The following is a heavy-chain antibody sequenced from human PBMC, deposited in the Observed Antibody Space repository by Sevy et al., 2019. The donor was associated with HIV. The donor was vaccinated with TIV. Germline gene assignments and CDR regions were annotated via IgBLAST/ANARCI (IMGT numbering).Heavy chain of an antibody. CDR3: ARGKEGGYSYGHYYYYGLDV. CDR2: VSYSGDNT. J-gene: IGHJ6*02. CDR1: GFTFSSYA. Sequence: GGSLRLSCAASGFTFSSYAMTWVRQAPGKGLEWVSDVSYSGDNTKYIDSVKGRFTISRDNSKNTLYLKVNSLRAEDTAVYYCARGKEGGYSYGHYYYYGLDVWGQGTTVTVSS. D-gene: IGHD5-18*01. V-gene: IGHV3-23*01.